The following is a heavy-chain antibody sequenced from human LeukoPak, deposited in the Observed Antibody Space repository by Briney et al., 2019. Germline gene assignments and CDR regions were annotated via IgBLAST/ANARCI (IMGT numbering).Heavy chain of an antibody. J-gene: IGHJ3*02. D-gene: IGHD6-19*01. CDR1: GFIFSSYS. Sequence: PGGSLRLSCAASGFIFSSYSMNWVRQAPGKGLEWVSSISTRSTFINYANSVKGRFTISRDNAQTSLYLQMNSLRAEDTAVYYCARDRGSGYASGLDAFDIWGQGTMVTVSS. CDR3: ARDRGSGYASGLDAFDI. V-gene: IGHV3-21*01. CDR2: ISTRSTFI.